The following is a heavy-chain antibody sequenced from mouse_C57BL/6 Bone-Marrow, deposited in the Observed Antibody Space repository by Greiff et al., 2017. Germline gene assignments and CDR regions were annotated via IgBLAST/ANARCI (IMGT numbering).Heavy chain of an antibody. D-gene: IGHD1-1*01. J-gene: IGHJ1*03. CDR2: IYPRDGST. CDR3: ARGSLYYYPYFDV. Sequence: QVQLKESGPELVKPGASVKLSCKASGYTFTSYDINWVKQRPGQGLEWIGWIYPRDGSTKYNEKFKGKATLTVDTSSSTAYMELHSLTSEDSAVYFCARGSLYYYPYFDVWGTGTTVTVSS. V-gene: IGHV1-85*01. CDR1: GYTFTSYD.